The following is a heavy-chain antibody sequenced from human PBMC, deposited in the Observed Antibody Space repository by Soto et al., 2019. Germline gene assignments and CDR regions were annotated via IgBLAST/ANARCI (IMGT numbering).Heavy chain of an antibody. CDR1: GFTFSSYG. CDR3: AKSHYYDSSGYLFDY. V-gene: IGHV3-30*18. CDR2: ISYDGSNK. D-gene: IGHD3-22*01. Sequence: PGGSLRLSCAASGFTFSSYGMHWVRQAPGKGLEWVAVISYDGSNKYYADSVKGRFTISRDNSKNTLYLQMNSLRAEDTAVYYCAKSHYYDSSGYLFDYWGQGTLVTVSS. J-gene: IGHJ4*02.